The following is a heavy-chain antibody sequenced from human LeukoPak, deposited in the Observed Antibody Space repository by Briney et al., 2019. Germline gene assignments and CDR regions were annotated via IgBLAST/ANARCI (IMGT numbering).Heavy chain of an antibody. CDR1: F. CDR3: ARGVAPMDV. J-gene: IGHJ6*03. Sequence: FWGWIRQXPGKGLEWIGSIYYSGKTYYNPSLKSRVTISVDTSKNQFSLKLSSVTAADTAVYYCARGVAPMDVWGKGTTVTISS. V-gene: IGHV4-39*07. CDR2: IYYSGKT. D-gene: IGHD2-15*01.